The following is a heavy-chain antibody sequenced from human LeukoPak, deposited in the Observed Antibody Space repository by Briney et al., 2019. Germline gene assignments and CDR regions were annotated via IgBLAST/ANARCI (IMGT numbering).Heavy chain of an antibody. Sequence: SSETLSLTCAVYGGSFSGYYWSWIRQPPGKGLEWIGEINHSGSTNYNPSLKSRVTISVDTSKNQFSLKLSSVTAADTAAYYCARGPQLSSGSEIDYWGQGTLVTVSS. V-gene: IGHV4-34*01. J-gene: IGHJ4*02. CDR1: GGSFSGYY. CDR2: INHSGST. D-gene: IGHD6-19*01. CDR3: ARGPQLSSGSEIDY.